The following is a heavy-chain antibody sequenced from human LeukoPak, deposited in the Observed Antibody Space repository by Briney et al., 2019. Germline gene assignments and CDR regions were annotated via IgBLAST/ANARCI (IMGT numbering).Heavy chain of an antibody. V-gene: IGHV4-59*01. CDR3: ARDPGSAFGGGIVKVYYYYMDV. CDR2: IYYSGST. Sequence: SETLSLTCTVSGGSISSYYWSWIRQPPGKGLEWIGYIYYSGSTNYNPSLKSRVTISVDTSKNQFSLKLSSVTAADTAVYYCARDPGSAFGGGIVKVYYYYMDVWGKGTTVTVSS. D-gene: IGHD3-16*02. J-gene: IGHJ6*03. CDR1: GGSISSYY.